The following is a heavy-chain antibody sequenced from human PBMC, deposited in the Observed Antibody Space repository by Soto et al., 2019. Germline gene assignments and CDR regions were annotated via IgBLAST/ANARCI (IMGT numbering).Heavy chain of an antibody. J-gene: IGHJ5*02. D-gene: IGHD6-13*01. CDR1: GGSISSSSYY. CDR3: ERHLLGPAAGWFDX. CDR2: IYYSGST. V-gene: IGHV4-39*01. Sequence: SETLSLTFTVSGGSISSSSYYWGWIRQPPGKGLELIGSIYYSGSTYYNPSLKSRVTIYVDTSKNQFSLKLSSVTAAETAVYYCERHLLGPAAGWFDXWGQGTTFTVSX.